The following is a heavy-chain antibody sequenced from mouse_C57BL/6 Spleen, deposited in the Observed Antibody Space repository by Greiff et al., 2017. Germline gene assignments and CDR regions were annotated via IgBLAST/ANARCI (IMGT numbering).Heavy chain of an antibody. J-gene: IGHJ2*01. CDR2: IDPGDGDT. V-gene: IGHV14-2*01. CDR3: ARDGGRSWGY. D-gene: IGHD1-1*01. Sequence: VQLQQSGAELVKPGASVKLSCTASGYTIKDYYMHWVKQRPEQGLEWIGRIDPGDGDTNYAPKFQGKATLTADTSSSTAYMQLSSLTSEDTAVYYCARDGGRSWGYWGQGTTLTVSS. CDR1: GYTIKDYY.